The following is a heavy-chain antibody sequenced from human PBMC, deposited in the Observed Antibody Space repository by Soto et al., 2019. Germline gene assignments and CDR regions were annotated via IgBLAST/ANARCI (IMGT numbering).Heavy chain of an antibody. V-gene: IGHV1-18*01. D-gene: IGHD2-15*01. CDR1: GYTFSTSG. J-gene: IGHJ6*02. CDR2: ISTYNGDT. CDR3: AGAGAAPYYYYGMDV. Sequence: QVQLVQSGAEVRKPGASVKVSCKASGYTFSTSGMSWLRQAPGQGLEWMGWISTYNGDTNDAPKFQDRVTMTSDPSTSTVYMELRSLRSDDTAVYYCAGAGAAPYYYYGMDVWGQGTRVTVS.